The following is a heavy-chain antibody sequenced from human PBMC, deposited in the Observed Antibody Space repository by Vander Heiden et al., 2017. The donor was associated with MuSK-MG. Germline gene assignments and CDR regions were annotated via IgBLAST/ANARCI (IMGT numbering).Heavy chain of an antibody. V-gene: IGHV3-21*01. J-gene: IGHJ3*02. CDR2: ISSSSSYI. CDR1: GFTFSSYS. D-gene: IGHD3-3*01. CDR3: ARASTIFSAFDI. Sequence: EVQLVESGGGLVKPGGSLRLSCAASGFTFSSYSRTWVRQAPGKGLEWVSSISSSSSYIYYADSVKGRFTISRDNAKNSLYLQMNSLRAEDTAVYYCARASTIFSAFDIWGQGTMVTVSS.